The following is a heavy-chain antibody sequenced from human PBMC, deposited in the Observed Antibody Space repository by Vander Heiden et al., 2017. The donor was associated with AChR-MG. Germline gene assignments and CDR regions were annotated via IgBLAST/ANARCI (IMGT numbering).Heavy chain of an antibody. CDR1: GGSISSSSYY. D-gene: IGHD6-19*01. Sequence: QLQLQASGPGLVKPSETLSLTCTVTGGSISSSSYYWGWIRQPPGKVLEWIGSIYYSGSTYYNPSLKSRVTISVDTSKNQFSLKLSSVTAADTAVYYCAGYSSGWYSADYFDYWGQGTLVTVSS. CDR2: IYYSGST. J-gene: IGHJ4*02. V-gene: IGHV4-39*01. CDR3: AGYSSGWYSADYFDY.